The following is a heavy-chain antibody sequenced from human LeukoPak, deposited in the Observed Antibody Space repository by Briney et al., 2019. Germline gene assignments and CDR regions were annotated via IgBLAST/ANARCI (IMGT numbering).Heavy chain of an antibody. V-gene: IGHV3-9*01. CDR1: GFTFSSYA. J-gene: IGHJ6*04. CDR2: ISWNSGHV. Sequence: GGSLRLSCAASGFTFSSYAMSWVRQAPGKGLEWVSGISWNSGHVGYADSVKGRFTISRDNAKNSLYLQMNSLRPEDTAVYYCAKASDVWGKGTTVTVSS. CDR3: AKASDV.